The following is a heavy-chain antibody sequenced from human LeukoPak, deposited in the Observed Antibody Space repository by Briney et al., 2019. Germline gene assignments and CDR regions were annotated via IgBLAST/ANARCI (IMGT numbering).Heavy chain of an antibody. J-gene: IGHJ5*02. CDR1: GGSISSGGYS. CDR3: ARGKLRFLEWLSPPGWFDP. D-gene: IGHD3-3*01. CDR2: IYHSGST. Sequence: PSETLSLTCAVSGGSISSGGYSWSWIRQPPGEGLEWIGYIYHSGSTYYNPSLKSRVTISVDTSKNQFSLKLSSVTAADTAVYYCARGKLRFLEWLSPPGWFDPWGQGTLVTVSS. V-gene: IGHV4-30-2*01.